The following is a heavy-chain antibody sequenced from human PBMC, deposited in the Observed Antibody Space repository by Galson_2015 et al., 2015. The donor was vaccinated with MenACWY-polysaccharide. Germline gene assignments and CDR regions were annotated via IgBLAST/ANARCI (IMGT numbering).Heavy chain of an antibody. CDR3: ARERLSSSWYSGYFQH. J-gene: IGHJ1*01. D-gene: IGHD6-13*01. V-gene: IGHV3-23*01. Sequence: SLRLSCAASGFTFSSHAMSWVRQAPGKGLEWVSSISGSGHSTYYADSMKGRITISRDNSKDTLYLQMNSLRAEDTAVYYCARERLSSSWYSGYFQHWGQGTLVTVSS. CDR2: ISGSGHST. CDR1: GFTFSSHA.